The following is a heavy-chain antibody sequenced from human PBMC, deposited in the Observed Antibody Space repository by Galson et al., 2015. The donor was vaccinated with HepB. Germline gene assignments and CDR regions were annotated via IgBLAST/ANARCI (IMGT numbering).Heavy chain of an antibody. D-gene: IGHD2-2*01. V-gene: IGHV3-33*08. J-gene: IGHJ4*02. CDR3: ARDHYTHCSSTSCYGHSFDY. CDR1: GFTFSSYG. CDR2: IWYDGSNK. Sequence: SLRLSCAASGFTFSSYGMHWVRQAPGKGLEWVAVIWYDGSNKYYADFVKGRFTISRDNSKNTLYLQMNSLRAEDTAVYYCARDHYTHCSSTSCYGHSFDYWGQGTLVTVSS.